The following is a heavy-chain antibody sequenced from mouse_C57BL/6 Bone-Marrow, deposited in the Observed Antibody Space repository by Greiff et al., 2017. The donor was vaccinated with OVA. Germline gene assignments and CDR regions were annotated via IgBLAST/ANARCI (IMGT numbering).Heavy chain of an antibody. CDR1: GFTFSDYG. D-gene: IGHD1-1*01. V-gene: IGHV5-17*01. CDR3: ARGTTVSSGGYLDY. Sequence: EVMLVESGGGLVKPGGSLKLSCAASGFTFSDYGMHWVRQAPEKGLEWVAYISSGSITIYYADTVKGRFTISRDNAKNTLFLQMTSLRSEDTAMYYCARGTTVSSGGYLDYWGQGTTLTVSS. J-gene: IGHJ2*01. CDR2: ISSGSITI.